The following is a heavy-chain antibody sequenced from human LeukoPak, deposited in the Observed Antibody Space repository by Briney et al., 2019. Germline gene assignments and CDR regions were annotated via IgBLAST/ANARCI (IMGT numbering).Heavy chain of an antibody. J-gene: IGHJ4*02. CDR1: GFNFDEYG. CDR3: ARGGRGS. D-gene: IGHD5-12*01. CDR2: INWNGDST. Sequence: GGSLRLSCAASGFNFDEYGMIWVRQGLGKGLEWVSGINWNGDSTGYADSVKGRYTISRDNAKNSLYLQMNSLRAEDTALYYCARGGRGSWGQGTPVTVSS. V-gene: IGHV3-20*04.